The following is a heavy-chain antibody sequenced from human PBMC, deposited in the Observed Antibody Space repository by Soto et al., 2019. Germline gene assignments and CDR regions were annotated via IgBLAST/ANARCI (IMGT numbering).Heavy chain of an antibody. CDR3: ARCSSTSCPLDY. V-gene: IGHV5-10-1*01. D-gene: IGHD2-2*01. CDR2: IDPSDSYI. J-gene: IGHJ4*02. Sequence: TGESLKISCKGSGYSFTSYWISWVRQMPGKGLEWMGRIDPSDSYINYSPSCQGHVTISADKSISTAYLQWSSLKASDTAMYYCARCSSTSCPLDYWGQGTLVTVSS. CDR1: GYSFTSYW.